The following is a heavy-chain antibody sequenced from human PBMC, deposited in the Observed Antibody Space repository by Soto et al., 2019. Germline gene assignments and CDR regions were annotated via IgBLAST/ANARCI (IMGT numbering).Heavy chain of an antibody. Sequence: SETLSLTCAVYGWSFSGYYWSWIRQPPGKGLEWIGEINHSGSTNYNPSLKSRVTISVDTSKNQFSLKLSSVTAADTAVYYCARGRRVGGWYKNAFDNWGQGTMVTVSS. CDR1: GWSFSGYY. D-gene: IGHD1-1*01. CDR2: INHSGST. J-gene: IGHJ3*02. V-gene: IGHV4-34*01. CDR3: ARGRRVGGWYKNAFDN.